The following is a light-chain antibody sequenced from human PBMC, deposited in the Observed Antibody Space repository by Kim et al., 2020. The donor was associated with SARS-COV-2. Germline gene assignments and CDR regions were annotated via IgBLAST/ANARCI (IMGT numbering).Light chain of an antibody. CDR3: SSYTSSSVL. V-gene: IGLV2-14*03. CDR2: GVS. J-gene: IGLJ2*01. CDR1: SSDIGGYNY. Sequence: PGQSITISCTGTSSDIGGYNYVSWYQQHPGKAPKLMIYGVSNRPSGVSHRFSGSKSGNTASLTISGLQAEDEADYYCSSYTSSSVLFGGGTQLTVL.